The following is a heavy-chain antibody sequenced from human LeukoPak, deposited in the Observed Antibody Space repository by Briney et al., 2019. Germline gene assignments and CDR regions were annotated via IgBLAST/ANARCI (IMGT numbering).Heavy chain of an antibody. CDR2: IYYSGST. D-gene: IGHD3-22*01. J-gene: IGHJ3*02. CDR1: GGSISSGDYY. Sequence: SETLSLTCTVSGGSISSGDYYWSWIRQPPGKGLEWIGYIYYSGSTYYNPSLKSRVTISVDTSKNQFSLKLSSVTAADTAVYYCARVRGYYSPAAFGIWGQGTMVTVSS. V-gene: IGHV4-30-4*08. CDR3: ARVRGYYSPAAFGI.